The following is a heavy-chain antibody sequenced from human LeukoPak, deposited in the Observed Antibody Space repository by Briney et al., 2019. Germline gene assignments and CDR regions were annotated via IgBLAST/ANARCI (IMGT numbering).Heavy chain of an antibody. Sequence: SVTVSCKSSVGTFSSYALSWVRHAPGQGLEWMGGIIPIFGTANYAQKFQGRVTITTDESTSTAYMELSSLRSEDTAVYYCARGRGTGTFIYWGQGTLVIVSS. CDR2: IIPIFGTA. J-gene: IGHJ4*02. D-gene: IGHD1-7*01. CDR1: VGTFSSYA. CDR3: ARGRGTGTFIY. V-gene: IGHV1-69*05.